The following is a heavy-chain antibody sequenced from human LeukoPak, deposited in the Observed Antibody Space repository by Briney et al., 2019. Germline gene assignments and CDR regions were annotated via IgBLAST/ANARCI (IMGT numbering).Heavy chain of an antibody. Sequence: GGSLRLSCAASGFTFSDYYMSWIRQAPGKGLEWVSYISSSGSTIYYADSVKGRFTISRDNAKNSPYLQMNSLRAEDTAVYYCAKSSSYGYNSAYWGQGTLVTVSS. J-gene: IGHJ4*02. CDR2: ISSSGSTI. D-gene: IGHD5-24*01. CDR1: GFTFSDYY. CDR3: AKSSSYGYNSAY. V-gene: IGHV3-11*04.